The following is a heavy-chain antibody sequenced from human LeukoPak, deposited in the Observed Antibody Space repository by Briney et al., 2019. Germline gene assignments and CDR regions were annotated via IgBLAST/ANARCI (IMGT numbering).Heavy chain of an antibody. CDR3: AKMSGGFDI. D-gene: IGHD4-23*01. Sequence: GGSLRLSCAASGFTFYDYAMYWVRQAPGKGLEWVSGISWNSGSIGYADSVKGRFTISRDNAKNSLYLQMNSLRAEDTALYYCAKMSGGFDIWGQGTMVTVSS. CDR1: GFTFYDYA. J-gene: IGHJ3*02. V-gene: IGHV3-9*01. CDR2: ISWNSGSI.